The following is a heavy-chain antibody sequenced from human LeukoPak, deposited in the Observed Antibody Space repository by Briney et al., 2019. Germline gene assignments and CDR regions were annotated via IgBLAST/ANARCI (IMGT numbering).Heavy chain of an antibody. CDR3: AKSRSEYYDSSGPFDY. CDR1: GFTFSSYA. Sequence: GGSLRLSCAASGFTFSSYAMSWVRQAPGKGLEWVSAISGSGGSTYYADSVKGRFTISRDHSKNTLYLQMNSLRAEDTAVYYCAKSRSEYYDSSGPFDYWGQGTLVTVSS. J-gene: IGHJ4*02. V-gene: IGHV3-23*01. CDR2: ISGSGGST. D-gene: IGHD3-22*01.